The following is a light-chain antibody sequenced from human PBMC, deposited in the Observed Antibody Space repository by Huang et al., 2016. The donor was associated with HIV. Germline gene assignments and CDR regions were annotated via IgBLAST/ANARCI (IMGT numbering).Light chain of an antibody. CDR3: QQYDNLPLT. Sequence: DIQMTQSPSSLSASVGDRVTITCQASQDIRNYLNWYQQKPGKAPKLLIYAAFNLETGVPSRFSGSGAGTDFTFTISSLQPEDIATYYCQQYDNLPLTFGGGTKVEIK. V-gene: IGKV1-33*01. CDR1: QDIRNY. J-gene: IGKJ4*01. CDR2: AAF.